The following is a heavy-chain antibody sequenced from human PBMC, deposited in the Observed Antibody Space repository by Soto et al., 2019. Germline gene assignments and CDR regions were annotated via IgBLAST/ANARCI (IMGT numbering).Heavy chain of an antibody. D-gene: IGHD2-2*01. CDR2: MNPNSGNT. Sequence: RASVKVSCKASGYTFTSYDINWVRQATGQGLEWMGWMNPNSGNTGYAQKFQGRVTMTRNTSISTAYMELSSLRSEDTAVYYCARGACSSTSCPIYYYYGMDVWGQGTTVTVSS. J-gene: IGHJ6*02. CDR1: GYTFTSYD. CDR3: ARGACSSTSCPIYYYYGMDV. V-gene: IGHV1-8*01.